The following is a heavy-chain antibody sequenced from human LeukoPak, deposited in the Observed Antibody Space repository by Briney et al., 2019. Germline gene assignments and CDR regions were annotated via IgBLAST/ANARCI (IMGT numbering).Heavy chain of an antibody. J-gene: IGHJ4*02. CDR2: ISGSGGST. V-gene: IGHV3-23*01. D-gene: IGHD6-19*01. Sequence: PGGSLRLSCAASGFTFSSYAMSWVRQAPGKGLEWVSAISGSGGSTYYADSVKGRFTISRHNSKNTLYLQMNSQRAEDTSVYYCAKEYSGGWYRYFDYWGQGTLVTVSS. CDR3: AKEYSGGWYRYFDY. CDR1: GFTFSSYA.